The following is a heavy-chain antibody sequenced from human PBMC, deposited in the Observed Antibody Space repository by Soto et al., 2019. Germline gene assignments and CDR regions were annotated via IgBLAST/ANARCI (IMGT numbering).Heavy chain of an antibody. Sequence: QVQLVQSGAEVKKPGSSVKVSCKASGGTFSSYAISWVRQAPGQGLEWVGGIIPIFGTANYAQKFQGRVTITADESTSTAYMELSSLRSEDTAVYYCARDGAAAGSWGVYYYYYYGMDVWGQGTTVTVSS. J-gene: IGHJ6*02. V-gene: IGHV1-69*01. CDR1: GGTFSSYA. CDR2: IIPIFGTA. CDR3: ARDGAAAGSWGVYYYYYYGMDV. D-gene: IGHD6-13*01.